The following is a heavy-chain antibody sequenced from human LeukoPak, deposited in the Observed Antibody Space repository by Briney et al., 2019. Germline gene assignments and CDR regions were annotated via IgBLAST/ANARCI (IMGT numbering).Heavy chain of an antibody. Sequence: GGSLRLSCAAARITFSSYAMSWVRQPPGKGLEWVSAISGSAGSAYYADSVKGRFTISRDKSKNTLYLQMNSLRAEDTAIYYCAKDLTAMTRYYFDYWGQGTLLTVSS. CDR3: AKDLTAMTRYYFDY. D-gene: IGHD5-18*01. CDR2: ISGSAGSA. V-gene: IGHV3-23*01. J-gene: IGHJ4*02. CDR1: RITFSSYA.